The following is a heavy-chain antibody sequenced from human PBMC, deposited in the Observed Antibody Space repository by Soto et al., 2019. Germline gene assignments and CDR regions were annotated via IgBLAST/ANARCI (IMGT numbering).Heavy chain of an antibody. CDR2: IIPVSGTT. J-gene: IGHJ6*02. Sequence: QVQLVQSGAEVKKPGSSVKVSCKASGGTFKSFGLSWVRQAPGQGLEWLGGIIPVSGTTNYPVKFQGRVTITTDESTMTAFMELTRLTFEDTAVYYYARPQSQQLPEGQYYYAMDVWGQGTTVTVS. D-gene: IGHD6-13*01. CDR3: ARPQSQQLPEGQYYYAMDV. V-gene: IGHV1-69*05. CDR1: GGTFKSFG.